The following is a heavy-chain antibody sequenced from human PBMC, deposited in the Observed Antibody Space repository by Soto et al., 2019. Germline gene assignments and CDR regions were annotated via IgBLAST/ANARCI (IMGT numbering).Heavy chain of an antibody. V-gene: IGHV3-30-3*01. CDR2: VSYDGSNK. Sequence: QVQLVESGGGVVQPGRSLRLSCVASGFTFTDHAMHWVRQTPGKGLEWVAVVSYDGSNKYYADSVKGRFTISRDNSKTTXXXXXXXXXXXXXXXXXXXXXXXXXXXXXXXXXXXWYFDLWGRGTLVIVSS. J-gene: IGHJ2*01. CDR1: GFTFTDHA. CDR3: XXXXXXXXXXXXXXXXXWYFDL.